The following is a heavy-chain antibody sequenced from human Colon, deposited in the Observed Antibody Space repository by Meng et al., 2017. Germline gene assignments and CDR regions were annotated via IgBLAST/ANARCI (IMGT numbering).Heavy chain of an antibody. D-gene: IGHD6-19*01. Sequence: QVRLQESGPGLVKPSGTLSLTCAVSGISISSATYWTWVRQSPGKGLEGIGESYYSGSTSYNPSLKSRVTISLDKSKNQFSLILTSVTAADTAIYYCASSSGWWRLDSWGQGTLVTVSS. CDR3: ASSSGWWRLDS. J-gene: IGHJ4*02. CDR1: GISISSATY. CDR2: SYYSGST. V-gene: IGHV4-4*02.